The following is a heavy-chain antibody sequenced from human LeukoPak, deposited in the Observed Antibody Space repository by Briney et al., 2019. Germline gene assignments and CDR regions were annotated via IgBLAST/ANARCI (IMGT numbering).Heavy chain of an antibody. CDR2: INHSGSI. V-gene: IGHV4-34*01. D-gene: IGHD6-6*01. Sequence: PSETLSLTCTVYGGSFSGSYWGWIRQPPGKGLEWIGEINHSGSINYNPSLKSRVTMSVDTSKNQFSLKVNSVTAADTAVYYCARGPVAARFDYWGQGTLVTVSS. CDR1: GGSFSGSY. CDR3: ARGPVAARFDY. J-gene: IGHJ4*02.